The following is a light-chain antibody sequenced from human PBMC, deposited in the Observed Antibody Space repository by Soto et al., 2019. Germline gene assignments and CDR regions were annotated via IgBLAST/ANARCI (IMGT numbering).Light chain of an antibody. V-gene: IGKV1-39*01. CDR3: QQSYTTPFT. J-gene: IGKJ3*01. CDR1: QNIDNS. CDR2: VAS. Sequence: DIQMPQSPSSLSASVGDRVTITCRASQNIDNSLNWYQQKPGKAPRLLIYVASSLQSGVPSRFSGSGSGTEFTLTISSLQPEDFASYSCQQSYTTPFTFGPGTKVHV.